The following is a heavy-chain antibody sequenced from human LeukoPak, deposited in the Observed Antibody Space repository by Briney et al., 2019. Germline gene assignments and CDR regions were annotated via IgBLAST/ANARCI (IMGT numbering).Heavy chain of an antibody. CDR2: ISSDGSTT. J-gene: IGHJ4*02. D-gene: IGHD3-10*01. Sequence: GGSLRLSCAASGFTFSYNWMHWVRQAPGKGLVWVSRISSDGSTTHYADSVKGRFTISRDSAKNTLFLQMNDLRAEDTAVYYCLGYYSGSPNWGQGTLVTVSS. CDR3: LGYYSGSPN. CDR1: GFTFSYNW. V-gene: IGHV3-74*01.